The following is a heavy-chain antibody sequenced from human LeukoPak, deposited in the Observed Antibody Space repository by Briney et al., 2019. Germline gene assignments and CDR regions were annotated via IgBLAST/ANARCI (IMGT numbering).Heavy chain of an antibody. J-gene: IGHJ3*02. V-gene: IGHV4-38-2*02. Sequence: SETLSLTCTASGYSISSGYYWGWIRQPPGKGLEWIGSIYHSGSTYYNPSLKSRVTISVDTSKNQFSLKLSSVTAADTAVYYCARGDTAMGVADAFDIWGQGTMVTVSS. CDR2: IYHSGST. D-gene: IGHD5-18*01. CDR3: ARGDTAMGVADAFDI. CDR1: GYSISSGYY.